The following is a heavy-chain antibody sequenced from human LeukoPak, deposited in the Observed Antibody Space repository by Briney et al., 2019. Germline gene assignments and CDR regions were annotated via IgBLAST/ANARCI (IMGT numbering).Heavy chain of an antibody. Sequence: PSETLSLTCTVSGGSISSYYWSWIRPPPGKGLEWIGYIYYSGSTNYNPSLKSRVTISVDTSKNKFSLKLSSVTAADTAVYYCARSRGSYPNWFDPWGQGTLVTVSS. CDR2: IYYSGST. D-gene: IGHD1-26*01. V-gene: IGHV4-59*01. J-gene: IGHJ5*02. CDR3: ARSRGSYPNWFDP. CDR1: GGSISSYY.